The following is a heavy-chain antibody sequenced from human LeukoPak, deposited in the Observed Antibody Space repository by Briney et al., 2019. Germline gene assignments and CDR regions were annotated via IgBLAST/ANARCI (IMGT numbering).Heavy chain of an antibody. D-gene: IGHD5-24*01. CDR2: IYYSGST. V-gene: IGHV4-39*07. J-gene: IGHJ4*02. CDR1: GGSISSSNYY. Sequence: PSETLSLTCTVSGGSISSSNYYWGWIRQPPGKGLEWIGSIYYSGSTSYNPSLKSRVTISLATSKNHLSLKLSSVTAADTAVYYCARDPVPTIATFDFWGQGTLVTVSS. CDR3: ARDPVPTIATFDF.